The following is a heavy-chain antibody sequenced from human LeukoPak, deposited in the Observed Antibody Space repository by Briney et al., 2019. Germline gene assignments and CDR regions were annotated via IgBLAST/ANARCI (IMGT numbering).Heavy chain of an antibody. CDR1: GFTFSSYG. CDR2: IRYDGSNK. J-gene: IGHJ6*03. Sequence: GGSLRLSCAASGFTFSSYGMHWVRQAPGKGLEWVAFIRYDGSNKYYADSVKGRFTISRDNSKNTLNLQMNSLRAEDTAVYYCAKDFRAYSSSSTYYMDVWGKGITVTVSS. CDR3: AKDFRAYSSSSTYYMDV. V-gene: IGHV3-30*02. D-gene: IGHD6-6*01.